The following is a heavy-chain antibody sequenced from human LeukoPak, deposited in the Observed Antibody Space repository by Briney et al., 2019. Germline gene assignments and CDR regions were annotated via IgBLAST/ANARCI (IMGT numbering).Heavy chain of an antibody. D-gene: IGHD6-13*01. J-gene: IGHJ5*02. CDR2: SGST. CDR1: GYSISSGYY. V-gene: IGHV4-38-2*02. CDR3: AILHYSSSVPSGFDP. Sequence: SETLSLTCTVSGYSISSGYYWGWIRQPPGKGLEWIGSGSTYYNPSLKSRVTISVDTSKNQFSLKLSSVTAADTAVYYCAILHYSSSVPSGFDPWGQGTLVTVSS.